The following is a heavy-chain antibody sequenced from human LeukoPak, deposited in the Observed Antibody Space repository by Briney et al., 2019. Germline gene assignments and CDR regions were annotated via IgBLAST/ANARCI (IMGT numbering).Heavy chain of an antibody. J-gene: IGHJ5*02. CDR1: GFTFSSYE. D-gene: IGHD2-2*01. Sequence: GGSLRLSCAASGFTFSSYEMNWVRQAPGKGLEWVSYISSSGSTIYYADSVKGRFTISRDNSKNILYLQMNSLRAGDTAIYYCAKLTRGYCSSTACPNWLDPWGQGTLVTVSS. CDR2: ISSSGSTI. V-gene: IGHV3-48*03. CDR3: AKLTRGYCSSTACPNWLDP.